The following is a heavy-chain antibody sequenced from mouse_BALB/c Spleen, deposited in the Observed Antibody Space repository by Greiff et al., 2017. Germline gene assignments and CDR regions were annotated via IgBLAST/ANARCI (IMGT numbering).Heavy chain of an antibody. J-gene: IGHJ3*01. CDR3: ARGESYYCGSWWFAY. CDR1: GDSITSGY. D-gene: IGHD1-1*01. Sequence: ESGPSLVKPSQTLSLTCSVTGDSITSGYWNWVRKFPGNKLEYMGYISYSGSTYYNPSLNSRISITRDTSKNQYYLQLNSVTTEDTATYYCARGESYYCGSWWFAYWGQGTLVTVSA. V-gene: IGHV3-8*02. CDR2: ISYSGST.